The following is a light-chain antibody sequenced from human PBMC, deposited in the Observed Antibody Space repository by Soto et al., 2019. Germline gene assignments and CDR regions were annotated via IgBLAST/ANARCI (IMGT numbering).Light chain of an antibody. CDR1: QSVRSSY. CDR2: GAS. J-gene: IGKJ1*01. Sequence: EIVLTQSPGSLSLSPGERATLSCRASQSVRSSYLAWYRQKPGQAPSLLIYGASSRATGVPDRFSGSGSETDFTLTISRLEPADVAVYYCQQYGTFPRTFGQGTKVEIK. CDR3: QQYGTFPRT. V-gene: IGKV3-20*01.